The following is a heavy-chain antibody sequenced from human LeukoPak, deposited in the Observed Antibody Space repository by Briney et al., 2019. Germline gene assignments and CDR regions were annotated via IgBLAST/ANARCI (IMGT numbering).Heavy chain of an antibody. CDR2: INWNGGST. J-gene: IGHJ3*02. Sequence: GGSLRLSCAASGFTFDDYGMSWVRQAPGKGLEWVSGINWNGGSTGYADSVEGRFTISRDNAKNSLYLQMNSLRAEDTALYHCARGRGYSYGRDAFDIWGQGTMVTVSS. CDR1: GFTFDDYG. CDR3: ARGRGYSYGRDAFDI. D-gene: IGHD5-18*01. V-gene: IGHV3-20*01.